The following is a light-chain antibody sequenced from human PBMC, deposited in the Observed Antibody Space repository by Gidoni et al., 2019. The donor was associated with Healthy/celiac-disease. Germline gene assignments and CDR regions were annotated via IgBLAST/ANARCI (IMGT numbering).Light chain of an antibody. Sequence: EIVLTQSPATLSLSPGERATLSCRASQSVSSYLACYQQKPGQAPRLLIYDASNRATGIPARFSSSGSGTDFTLTISSLEPEDFAVYYCQQRSNWPPWTFXQXTKVEIK. J-gene: IGKJ1*01. CDR1: QSVSSY. CDR3: QQRSNWPPWT. V-gene: IGKV3-11*01. CDR2: DAS.